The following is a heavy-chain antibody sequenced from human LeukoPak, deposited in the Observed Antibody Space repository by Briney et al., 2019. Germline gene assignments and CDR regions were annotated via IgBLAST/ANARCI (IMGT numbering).Heavy chain of an antibody. CDR1: GGSFSIYY. J-gene: IGHJ4*02. V-gene: IGHV4-4*07. D-gene: IGHD5-12*01. CDR2: IYTSGST. Sequence: PSETLSLTCTVSGGSFSIYYWSWIRQPAGKGLEWIGRIYTSGSTYYNPSLKSRVTISVDTSKNQFSLKLSSVTAADTAVYYCARSRISGYVQLFAYWGQGTLVTVSS. CDR3: ARSRISGYVQLFAY.